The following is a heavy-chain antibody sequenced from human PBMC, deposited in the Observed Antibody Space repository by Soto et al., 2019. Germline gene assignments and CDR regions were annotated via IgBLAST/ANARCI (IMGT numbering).Heavy chain of an antibody. D-gene: IGHD3-16*01. CDR1: GFTVSTKY. CDR2: IYSGGST. V-gene: IGHV3-66*01. CDR3: ARDPWAADY. J-gene: IGHJ4*02. Sequence: EVQLVESGGGLVQPRGSLRLSCAASGFTVSTKYMSWVRQAPGKGLEWVSVIYSGGSTFYADSVRGRFTISRDNSKNTVNLQMNSLRAEDTSVYYCARDPWAADYCGQGTLVTVSS.